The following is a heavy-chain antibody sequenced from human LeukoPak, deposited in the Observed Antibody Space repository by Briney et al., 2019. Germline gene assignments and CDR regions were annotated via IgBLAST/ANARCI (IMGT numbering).Heavy chain of an antibody. D-gene: IGHD5-18*01. CDR1: TFTFSDYY. Sequence: GGSLRLSXAASTFTFSDYYMSWIRQAPGKGLEWVSHISSSGSFIYYADSVKGRFTISRDNSKNSLYLQMNSLRTEDTALYYCAKDPRGYSYGYSGYWGQGTLVTVSS. V-gene: IGHV3-11*01. J-gene: IGHJ4*02. CDR2: ISSSGSFI. CDR3: AKDPRGYSYGYSGY.